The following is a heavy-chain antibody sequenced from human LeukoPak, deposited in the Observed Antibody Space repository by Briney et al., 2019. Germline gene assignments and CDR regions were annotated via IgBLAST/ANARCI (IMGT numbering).Heavy chain of an antibody. CDR2: ISGSGGST. CDR3: AKDLWVTVASLDNYYYYGMDV. Sequence: GGSLRLSCAASGFTFSSYAMSWVRQAPGKGLEWVSAISGSGGSTYYADSVKGRFTISRDNSKNTLYLQMNSLRAEDTAVYYCAKDLWVTVASLDNYYYYGMDVWGQGTTVTVSS. CDR1: GFTFSSYA. V-gene: IGHV3-23*01. D-gene: IGHD5-12*01. J-gene: IGHJ6*02.